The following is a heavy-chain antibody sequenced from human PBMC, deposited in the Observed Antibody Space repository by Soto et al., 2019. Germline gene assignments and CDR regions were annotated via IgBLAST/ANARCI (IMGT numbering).Heavy chain of an antibody. D-gene: IGHD2-2*01. CDR3: ARRIVVVPAAMGQYYYYYMDV. CDR2: ISAYNGNT. V-gene: IGHV1-18*01. J-gene: IGHJ6*03. CDR1: GYTFTSYG. Sequence: ASVKVSFKASGYTFTSYGISWVRQAPGQGLEWMGWISAYNGNTNYAQKLQGRVTMTTDTSTSTAYMELRSLRSDDTAVYYCARRIVVVPAAMGQYYYYYMDVWGKGTTVTVSS.